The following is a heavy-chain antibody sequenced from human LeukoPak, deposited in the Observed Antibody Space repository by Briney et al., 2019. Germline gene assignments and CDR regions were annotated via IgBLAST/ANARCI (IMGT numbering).Heavy chain of an antibody. V-gene: IGHV1-2*02. Sequence: ASVRVSCKAYGYTFTACYMHWVRQAPGQGPEWMGWINPKSGDTNYAQKFQGRVTMTRDTSISTGYMELSRLTSDDTAVYYCARETGQFEHDSWGQGTLVTVSS. J-gene: IGHJ4*02. CDR2: INPKSGDT. CDR3: ARETGQFEHDS. CDR1: GYTFTACY. D-gene: IGHD5-24*01.